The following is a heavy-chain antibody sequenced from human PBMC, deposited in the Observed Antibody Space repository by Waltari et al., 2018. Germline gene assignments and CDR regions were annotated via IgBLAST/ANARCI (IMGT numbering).Heavy chain of an antibody. CDR3: TRFPYDYSNSFGY. V-gene: IGHV3-30*03. D-gene: IGHD4-4*01. CDR2: MSNDGKIE. J-gene: IGHJ4*02. CDR1: GFTLSDYA. Sequence: QVQLVESGGGVVQPGRSLRLSCAASGFTLSDYAMHWVRQAPGKGLEWLASMSNDGKIEHYGDSAKCRFTISRDNAKNMLYLQLNSLIPQDTAVYYFTRFPYDYSNSFGYCGQGTLITVSS.